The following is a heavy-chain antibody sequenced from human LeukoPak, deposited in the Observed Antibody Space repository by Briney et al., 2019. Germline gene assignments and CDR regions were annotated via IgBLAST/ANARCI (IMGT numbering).Heavy chain of an antibody. CDR2: IIPIFGTA. V-gene: IGHV1-69*13. D-gene: IGHD3-10*01. CDR1: GGTFRSNA. Sequence: ASVKVSCKASGGTFRSNAISWVRQAPGQGLEWMGGIIPIFGTANYAQKFQGRVTITADESTSTAYMELSSLRSEDTAVYYCASRDANMVRGVIDPEYYFDYWGQGTLVTVSS. CDR3: ASRDANMVRGVIDPEYYFDY. J-gene: IGHJ4*02.